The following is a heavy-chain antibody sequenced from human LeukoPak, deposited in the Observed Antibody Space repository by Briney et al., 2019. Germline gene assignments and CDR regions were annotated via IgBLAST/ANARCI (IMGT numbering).Heavy chain of an antibody. Sequence: GASVKVSCKASGYTFTSYGISWVRQAPGQGLEWMGWINPNSGGTNYAQKFQGRVTMTRDTSISTAYMELSRLRSDDTAVYYCARDALPYDSSGYNPWGQGTLVTVSS. CDR2: INPNSGGT. CDR3: ARDALPYDSSGYNP. J-gene: IGHJ5*02. D-gene: IGHD3-22*01. V-gene: IGHV1-2*02. CDR1: GYTFTSYG.